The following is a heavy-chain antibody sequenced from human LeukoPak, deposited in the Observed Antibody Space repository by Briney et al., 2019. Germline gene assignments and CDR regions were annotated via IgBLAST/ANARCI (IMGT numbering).Heavy chain of an antibody. D-gene: IGHD3-22*01. V-gene: IGHV3-7*01. Sequence: GGSLRLSCAASGFTFSSYWMSWVRQAPGEGLEWVANIKQDGREKYYVDSVKGRFTISRDNAKNSPYLQMNNLRAEDTAVYYCASHGITMIVVAPGDAFDIWGQGTMVTVSS. CDR2: IKQDGREK. CDR3: ASHGITMIVVAPGDAFDI. CDR1: GFTFSSYW. J-gene: IGHJ3*02.